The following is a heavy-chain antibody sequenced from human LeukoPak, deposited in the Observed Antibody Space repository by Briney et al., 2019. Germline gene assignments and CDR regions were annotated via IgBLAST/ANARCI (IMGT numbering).Heavy chain of an antibody. Sequence: GGSLRLSCAASGFTFSSYAMSWVRQAPGKGLEWVSAISGSGGSTYYADSVKGRFTISRDNSKNTLYLQMNSLRAEDTAVYYCARDIGVAAAGRAQGPDVWGKGTTVTVSS. D-gene: IGHD6-13*01. CDR2: ISGSGGST. CDR1: GFTFSSYA. V-gene: IGHV3-23*01. J-gene: IGHJ6*04. CDR3: ARDIGVAAAGRAQGPDV.